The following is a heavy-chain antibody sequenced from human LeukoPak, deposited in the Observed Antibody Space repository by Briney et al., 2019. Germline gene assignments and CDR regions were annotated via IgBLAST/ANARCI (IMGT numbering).Heavy chain of an antibody. CDR1: GFTFSSYS. V-gene: IGHV3-21*01. D-gene: IGHD2-15*01. J-gene: IGHJ4*02. CDR2: ISSSSYI. Sequence: GGSLRLSCAASGFTFSSYSMNWVRQAPGKGLEWVSSISSSSYIYYADSVKGRFTISRDNAKNSLYLQVNSLRAEDTAVYYCARDRGYCSGGSCYSANFDYWGQGTLVTVSS. CDR3: ARDRGYCSGGSCYSANFDY.